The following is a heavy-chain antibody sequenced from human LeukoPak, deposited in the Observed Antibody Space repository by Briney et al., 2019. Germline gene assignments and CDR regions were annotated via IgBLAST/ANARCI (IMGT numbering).Heavy chain of an antibody. CDR2: IIPVASDV. D-gene: IGHD3-3*01. V-gene: IGHV5-51*01. Sequence: GESLKISCQAFGYSFTSYWIGWVRQMPGKGLESMGSIIPVASDVRYSPSFQGQVTISADKSISTAYLQWSSLKASDTAMYYCARIPSFDFWSGSLFYYFDYWGQGTLVTVSS. CDR3: ARIPSFDFWSGSLFYYFDY. CDR1: GYSFTSYW. J-gene: IGHJ4*02.